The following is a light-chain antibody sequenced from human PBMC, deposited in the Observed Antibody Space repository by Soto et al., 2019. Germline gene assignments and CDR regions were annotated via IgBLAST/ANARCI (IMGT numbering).Light chain of an antibody. CDR2: EVS. J-gene: IGLJ2*01. CDR1: TSDVGGYIS. V-gene: IGLV2-14*01. Sequence: QSVLTQPASVSGSPGQSVTISCTGTTSDVGGYISVSWYQQHPGKAPKLMIYEVSNRPSGVYNRFSGSKSGDTASLTISGLQDEDEADYYCSSYKGISTREVFG. CDR3: SSYKGISTREV.